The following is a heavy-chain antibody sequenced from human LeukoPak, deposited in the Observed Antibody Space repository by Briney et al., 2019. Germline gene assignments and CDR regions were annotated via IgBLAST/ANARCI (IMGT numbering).Heavy chain of an antibody. CDR2: IYTGDTS. CDR1: GFTVGSKY. Sequence: GGSLRLSCVASGFTVGSKYMSWVRQAPGKGLEWVAVIYTGDTSYYADSVKGRFTISRDNSKNTLYLQMDGLRVEDTAVYYCAKVGAVAAVDYWGQGTLVTVSS. CDR3: AKVGAVAAVDY. V-gene: IGHV3-66*01. D-gene: IGHD6-19*01. J-gene: IGHJ4*02.